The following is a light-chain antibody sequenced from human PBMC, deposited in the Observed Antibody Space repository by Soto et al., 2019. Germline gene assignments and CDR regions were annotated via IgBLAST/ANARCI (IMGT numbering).Light chain of an antibody. J-gene: IGLJ2*01. CDR2: ENN. CDR1: SSNIGNNY. CDR3: GTWDSSLSAGV. Sequence: QSVLTQPPSVSAAPGQKVTISCSGFSSNIGNNYVSWYQQVPGTAPKLLIYENNKRPSGIPDRFSGSKSGTSATLDITGLQTGDEADYYCGTWDSSLSAGVFVGGTKLTVL. V-gene: IGLV1-51*01.